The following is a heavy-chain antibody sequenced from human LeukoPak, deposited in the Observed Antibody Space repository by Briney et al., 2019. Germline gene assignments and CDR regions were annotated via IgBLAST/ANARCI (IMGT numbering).Heavy chain of an antibody. CDR3: ATEYYYDSSGSHFDY. CDR1: GFTFSSYW. D-gene: IGHD3-22*01. J-gene: IGHJ4*02. Sequence: GGSLRLSCAASGFTFSSYWMHWVRQAPGKGLEWVSSISSSSSYIYYADSVKGRFTISRDNAKNSLYLQMNSLRAEDTAVYYCATEYYYDSSGSHFDYWGQGTLVTVSS. CDR2: ISSSSSYI. V-gene: IGHV3-21*01.